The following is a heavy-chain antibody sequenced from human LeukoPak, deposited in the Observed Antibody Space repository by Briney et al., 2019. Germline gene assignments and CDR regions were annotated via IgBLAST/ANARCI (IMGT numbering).Heavy chain of an antibody. CDR3: ALRSVEMANGGGYFDL. CDR1: GYTFTSYG. CDR2: IIPILGIA. J-gene: IGHJ2*01. D-gene: IGHD5-24*01. Sequence: ASEKVSCKASGYTFTSYGISWVRQAPGQGLEWMGRIIPILGIANYAQKFQGRVTITADKSTSTAYMELSSLRSEDTAVYYCALRSVEMANGGGYFDLWGRGTLVTVSS. V-gene: IGHV1-69*04.